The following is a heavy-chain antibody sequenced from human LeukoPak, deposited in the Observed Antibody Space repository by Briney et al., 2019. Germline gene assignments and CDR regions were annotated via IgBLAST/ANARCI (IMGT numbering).Heavy chain of an antibody. D-gene: IGHD1-26*01. CDR3: ARGIVGATYFGY. CDR1: GGSISSYY. J-gene: IGHJ4*02. Sequence: SETLSLTCTVSGGSISSYYWSWIRQPPGKGLEWIGYIYYSGSTNYNPSLKSRVTISVDTSKNQFSLKLSSVTAADTAVYYCARGIVGATYFGYWGQGTLVTVSS. CDR2: IYYSGST. V-gene: IGHV4-59*12.